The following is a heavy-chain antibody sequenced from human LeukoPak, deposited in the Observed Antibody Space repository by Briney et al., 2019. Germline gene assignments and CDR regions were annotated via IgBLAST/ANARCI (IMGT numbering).Heavy chain of an antibody. Sequence: GGSLRLSCAASGFTFSDHYMDWVRQAPGKGLEWVSYISNSGTAIYYADSVKGRFTISRDNAKSSLYLQMNSLRAEDTAVYYCARAGHSMGTEYFQHWGRGTLVTVSS. CDR1: GFTFSDHY. CDR3: ARAGHSMGTEYFQH. D-gene: IGHD1/OR15-1a*01. CDR2: ISNSGTAI. J-gene: IGHJ1*01. V-gene: IGHV3-11*04.